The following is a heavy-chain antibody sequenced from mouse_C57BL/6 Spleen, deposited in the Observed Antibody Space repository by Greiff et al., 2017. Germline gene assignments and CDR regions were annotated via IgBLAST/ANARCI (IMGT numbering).Heavy chain of an antibody. J-gene: IGHJ1*03. D-gene: IGHD2-4*01. CDR1: GYTFTTYP. CDR3: ARSIYYDYERYFDV. Sequence: QVQLKESGAELVKPGASVKMSCKASGYTFTTYPIEWMKQNHEKSLEWIGNFHPYNDDTKYNEKFKGKATLTVEKSSSTVYLELSRLTSDDSAVYYCARSIYYDYERYFDVWGTGTTVTVSS. V-gene: IGHV1-47*01. CDR2: FHPYNDDT.